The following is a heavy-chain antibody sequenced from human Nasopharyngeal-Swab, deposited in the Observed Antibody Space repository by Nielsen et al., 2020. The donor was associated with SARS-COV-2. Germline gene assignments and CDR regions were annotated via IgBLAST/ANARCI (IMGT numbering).Heavy chain of an antibody. CDR1: GFDFGSHA. Sequence: GGSLRLSCEASGFDFGSHAMSWVRQAPGKGLEWVAVISYDGSNKYYADSVKGRFTISRDNSKNTLYLQMNSLRAEDTAVYYCARALWGSYYYGMDVWGQGTTVTVSS. CDR2: ISYDGSNK. J-gene: IGHJ6*02. V-gene: IGHV3-30*04. CDR3: ARALWGSYYYGMDV. D-gene: IGHD7-27*01.